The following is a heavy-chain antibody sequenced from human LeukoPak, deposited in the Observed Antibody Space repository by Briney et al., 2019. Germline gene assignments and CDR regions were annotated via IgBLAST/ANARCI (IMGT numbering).Heavy chain of an antibody. D-gene: IGHD5-24*01. CDR2: ISPSTTNI. J-gene: IGHJ1*01. V-gene: IGHV3-48*01. Sequence: GGSLRLSCAASGFTFSSYSMNWVRQAPGKGLEWVSYISPSTTNIYYADSVKGRFTISRDNAKNSLYLQMNSLRAEDTAVYYCARVFGGYNSGYFQHWGQGTLVTVSS. CDR1: GFTFSSYS. CDR3: ARVFGGYNSGYFQH.